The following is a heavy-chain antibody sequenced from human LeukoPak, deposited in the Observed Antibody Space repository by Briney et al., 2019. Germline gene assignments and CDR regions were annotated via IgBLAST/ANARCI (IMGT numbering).Heavy chain of an antibody. CDR3: AREAKELGATAFHM. J-gene: IGHJ3*02. D-gene: IGHD1-26*01. Sequence: GGSLRLSCAASGFTFSDHYMSWIRQAPGKGLERVSYISYSGHTIYYADSVKGRFTISRDNAKNSLYLQVNSLRAKDTAVYYCAREAKELGATAFHMWGQGTMVSVSS. CDR1: GFTFSDHY. V-gene: IGHV3-11*01. CDR2: ISYSGHTI.